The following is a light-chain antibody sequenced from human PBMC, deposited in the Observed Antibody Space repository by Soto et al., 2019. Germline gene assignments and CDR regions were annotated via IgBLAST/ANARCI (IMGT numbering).Light chain of an antibody. CDR3: SSWATSNNYVYG. Sequence: QSALTQPPSASGSPGQSVTISCTGTSSDVGDYNFVSWYQQHPGKAPKLVIYEVTKRPSGVPDRFSGSKSGNTASLTVSGLQAEDEADYYCSSWATSNNYVYGFGTGTKLTVL. CDR2: EVT. V-gene: IGLV2-8*01. CDR1: SSDVGDYNF. J-gene: IGLJ1*01.